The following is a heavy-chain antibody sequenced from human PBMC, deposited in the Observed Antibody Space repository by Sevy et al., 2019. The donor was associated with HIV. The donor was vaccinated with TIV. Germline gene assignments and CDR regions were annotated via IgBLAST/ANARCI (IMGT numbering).Heavy chain of an antibody. CDR1: GFTFSSYA. V-gene: IGHV3-30-3*01. Sequence: GGSLRLSCAASGFTFSSYAMHWVRQAPGKGLEWVAVISYDGSNKYYADSVKGRFTISRDNSKNTLYLQINSLRAEDTAVYYCAREGDIEEDVSAFDIWGQGTMVTVSS. CDR2: ISYDGSNK. CDR3: AREGDIEEDVSAFDI. D-gene: IGHD2-15*01. J-gene: IGHJ3*02.